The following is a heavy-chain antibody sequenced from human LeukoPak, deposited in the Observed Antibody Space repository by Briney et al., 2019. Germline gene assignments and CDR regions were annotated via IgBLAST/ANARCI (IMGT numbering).Heavy chain of an antibody. Sequence: SETLSLTCTVSGGSISSSSYYWGWIRQPPGKGLEWIGSVYYSGSAYYNPSLKSRVTISVDTSKNQFSLKLSSVTAADTAVYYCARETYGINWFDPWGQGTLVTVSS. D-gene: IGHD4-17*01. V-gene: IGHV4-39*07. CDR2: VYYSGSA. CDR1: GGSISSSSYY. CDR3: ARETYGINWFDP. J-gene: IGHJ5*02.